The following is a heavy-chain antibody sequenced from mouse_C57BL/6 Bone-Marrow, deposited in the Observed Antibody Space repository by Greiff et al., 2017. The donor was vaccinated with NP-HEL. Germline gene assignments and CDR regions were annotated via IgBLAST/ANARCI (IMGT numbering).Heavy chain of an antibody. CDR1: GFTFSDYY. Sequence: DVMLVESEGGLVQPGSSMKLSCTASGFTFSDYYMAWVRQVPEKGLEWVANINYDGSSTYYLDSLKSRFIISRDNAKNILYLQMSSLKSEDTATYYCARALGVYYGSSYAMDYWGQGTSVTVSS. V-gene: IGHV5-16*01. CDR2: INYDGSST. CDR3: ARALGVYYGSSYAMDY. J-gene: IGHJ4*01. D-gene: IGHD1-1*01.